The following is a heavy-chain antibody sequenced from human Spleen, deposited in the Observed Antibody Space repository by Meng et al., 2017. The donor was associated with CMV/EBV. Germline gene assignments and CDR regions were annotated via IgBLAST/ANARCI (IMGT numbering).Heavy chain of an antibody. CDR3: ARERWELQMFAFDI. D-gene: IGHD1-26*01. CDR2: IYTSGST. J-gene: IGHJ3*02. V-gene: IGHV4-61*02. CDR1: GGSIDSGIYN. Sequence: VELSNPDQDRLQPSKSLALTVTVSGGSIDSGIYNWSCVRQPAGKGLEWIVRIYTSGSTNYNPSLKSRVTISVDTSKNQFSLKLSSVTAADTAVYYCARERWELQMFAFDIWGQGTMVTVSS.